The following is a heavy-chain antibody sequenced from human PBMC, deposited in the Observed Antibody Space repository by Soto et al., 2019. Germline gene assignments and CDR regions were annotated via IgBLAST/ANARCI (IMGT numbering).Heavy chain of an antibody. CDR1: GGAFSGYS. J-gene: IGHJ5*02. Sequence: SETLSLTCAVYGGAFSGYSWTWIRQPPGKGPEWIGEIDHGGSTTYNPSLESRVTISVDTSKNQFSLKLSSVTAADTAVYYCARGPSATVRGLFTAWGQGTLVTVSS. CDR3: ARGPSATVRGLFTA. V-gene: IGHV4-34*01. D-gene: IGHD3-10*01. CDR2: IDHGGST.